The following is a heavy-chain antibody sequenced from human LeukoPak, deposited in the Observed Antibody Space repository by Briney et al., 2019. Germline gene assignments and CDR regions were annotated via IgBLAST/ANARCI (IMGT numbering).Heavy chain of an antibody. Sequence: SETLSLTCTVCGCSINRSSYYWAWIRQPPGKGMEWIGSMHPSESTYYNPSLRSRVTISVDTSKNQFSLSLTSVTAADRAVYYCARQPPYSSTFDVWGQGTMVSVSS. CDR2: MHPSEST. V-gene: IGHV4-39*01. CDR3: ARQPPYSSTFDV. J-gene: IGHJ3*01. CDR1: GCSINRSSYY. D-gene: IGHD2-21*01.